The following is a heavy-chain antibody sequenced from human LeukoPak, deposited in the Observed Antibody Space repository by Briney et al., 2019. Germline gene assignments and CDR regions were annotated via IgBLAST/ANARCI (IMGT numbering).Heavy chain of an antibody. CDR3: ARGTLNWYFDL. CDR2: INHSGST. V-gene: IGHV4-34*01. J-gene: IGHJ2*01. Sequence: SETLSLTCTDSAGSISSYYWSWIRQPPGKGLEWIGEINHSGSTNYNPSLKSRVTISVDTSKNQFSLKLSSVTAADTAVYYCARGTLNWYFDLWGRGTLVTVSS. CDR1: AGSISSYY.